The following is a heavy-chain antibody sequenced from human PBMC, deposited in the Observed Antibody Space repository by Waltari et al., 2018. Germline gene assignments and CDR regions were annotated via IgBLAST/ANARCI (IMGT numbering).Heavy chain of an antibody. CDR2: ISSSSSTI. CDR1: GFTFSSDS. J-gene: IGHJ6*03. Sequence: EVQLVESGGGLVQPGGSLRLSCAASGFTFSSDSMNWVRQAPGKGLEWVSYISSSSSTIYFADSVKGRFTISRDNAKNSLYLQMNSLRAEDTAVYYCARVYYYYYMDVWGKGTTVTVSS. CDR3: ARVYYYYYMDV. V-gene: IGHV3-48*04.